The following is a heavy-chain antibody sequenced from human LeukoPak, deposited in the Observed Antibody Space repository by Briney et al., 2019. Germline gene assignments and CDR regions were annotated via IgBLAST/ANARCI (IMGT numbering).Heavy chain of an antibody. CDR2: ILNDGSQE. Sequence: GSLRLSCAASGFTFSSYGMHWVRQAPGKGLEWVAVILNDGSQEKYADSVKGRFTISRDNSKNTLFLQMNSLRAEDTAVYYCARDDALGDNALDIWGQGTMVTVS. J-gene: IGHJ3*02. CDR3: ARDDALGDNALDI. CDR1: GFTFSSYG. V-gene: IGHV3-33*01. D-gene: IGHD3-16*01.